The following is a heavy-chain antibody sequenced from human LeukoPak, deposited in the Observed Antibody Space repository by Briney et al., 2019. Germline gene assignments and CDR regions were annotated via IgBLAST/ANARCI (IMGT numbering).Heavy chain of an antibody. CDR2: ISYDGSNK. J-gene: IGHJ5*02. V-gene: IGHV3-30-3*01. CDR1: GFTFSSYA. Sequence: GRSLRLSCAASGFTFSSYAMHWVRQAPGKGREWVAVISYDGSNKYYADSVKGRFTISRDNSKNTLYLQMNSLRAEDTAVYYCASIVVEDNWFDPWGQGTLVTVSS. D-gene: IGHD2-15*01. CDR3: ASIVVEDNWFDP.